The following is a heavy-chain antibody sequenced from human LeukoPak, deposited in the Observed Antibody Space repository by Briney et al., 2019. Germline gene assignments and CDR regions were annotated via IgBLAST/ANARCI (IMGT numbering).Heavy chain of an antibody. CDR1: GYTFTSYG. CDR2: ISAYNGNT. V-gene: IGHV1-18*01. D-gene: IGHD2-21*01. CDR3: ARDQLPFHSHVRAFDY. J-gene: IGHJ4*02. Sequence: ASVKVSCKASGYTFTSYGISWVRQAPGQGLEWMGWISAYNGNTNYAQKLQGRVTMTTDTSTSTAYMELRSLRSDDTAVYYCARDQLPFHSHVRAFDYWGQGTLLTVSS.